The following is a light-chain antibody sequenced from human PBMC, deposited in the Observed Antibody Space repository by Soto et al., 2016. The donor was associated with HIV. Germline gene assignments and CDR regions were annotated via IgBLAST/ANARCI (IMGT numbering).Light chain of an antibody. CDR1: QGISSY. CDR3: QQLNSYPIT. J-gene: IGKJ5*01. CDR2: AAS. Sequence: DIQLTQSPSFLSASVGDRVTITCRASQGISSYLAWYQQKPGKAPKLLIYAASTLQSGVPSRFSSLQPEDFATYYCQQLNSYPITFGQGTRLEFK. V-gene: IGKV1-9*01.